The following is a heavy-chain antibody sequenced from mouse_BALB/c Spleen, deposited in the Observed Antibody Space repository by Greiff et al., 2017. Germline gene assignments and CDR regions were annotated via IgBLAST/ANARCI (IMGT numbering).Heavy chain of an antibody. CDR3: ARVLQYYFDY. CDR1: GYTFTSYW. J-gene: IGHJ2*01. CDR2: INPSNGRT. V-gene: IGHV1S81*02. Sequence: VQLQQSGAELVKPGASVKLSCKASGYTFTSYWMHWVKQRPGQGLEWIGEINPSNGRTNYNEKFKSKATLTVDKSSSTAYMQLSSLTSEDSAVYYCARVLQYYFDYWGQGTTLTVSS.